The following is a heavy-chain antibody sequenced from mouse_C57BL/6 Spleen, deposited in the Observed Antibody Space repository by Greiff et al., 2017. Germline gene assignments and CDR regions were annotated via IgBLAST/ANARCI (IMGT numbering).Heavy chain of an antibody. J-gene: IGHJ3*01. CDR2: ISYDGSN. D-gene: IGHD1-1*01. CDR3: ARDNYGPFAY. V-gene: IGHV3-6*01. CDR1: GYSITSGYY. Sequence: VQLKQSGPGLVKPSQSLSLTCSVTGYSITSGYYWNWIRQFPGNKLEWMGYISYDGSNNYKPSLKNRISITRDTSKNQFFLKLNSVTTEDTATYYCARDNYGPFAYWGQGTLVTVSA.